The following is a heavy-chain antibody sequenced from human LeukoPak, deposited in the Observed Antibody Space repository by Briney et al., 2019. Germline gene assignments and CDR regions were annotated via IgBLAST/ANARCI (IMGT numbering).Heavy chain of an antibody. Sequence: GGSLRLSCAASGFTFSSYSMNWVRQAPGKGLEWVSSISTSSSYIYYADSVKGRFTISRDNAKNSLYLQMNSLRAEDTAVYYCGRDRTYGSGSYSFDYWGQGTLVTVSP. CDR3: GRDRTYGSGSYSFDY. D-gene: IGHD3-10*01. CDR2: ISTSSSYI. J-gene: IGHJ4*02. V-gene: IGHV3-21*01. CDR1: GFTFSSYS.